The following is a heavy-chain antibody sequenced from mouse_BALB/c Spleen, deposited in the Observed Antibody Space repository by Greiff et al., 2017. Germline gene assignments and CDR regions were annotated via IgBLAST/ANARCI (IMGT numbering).Heavy chain of an antibody. J-gene: IGHJ2*01. CDR2: INTYNDGT. CDR1: GYTFTSYV. D-gene: IGHD1-1*01. V-gene: IGHV1-14*01. Sequence: VQLQQSGPELVKPGASVKMSCKASGYTFTSYVMHWVKQKPGQGLEWIGYINTYNDGTKYNENVKGKATLPSDNSSSTAYMELSSLTSEDSAVYYCASSSPTCYGSSALDYWGQGTTLTVSS. CDR3: ASSSPTCYGSSALDY.